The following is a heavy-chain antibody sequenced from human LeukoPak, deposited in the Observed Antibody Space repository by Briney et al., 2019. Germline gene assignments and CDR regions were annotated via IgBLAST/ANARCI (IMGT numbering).Heavy chain of an antibody. CDR3: ARAPRWELPLHDY. D-gene: IGHD1-26*01. J-gene: IGHJ4*02. CDR2: ISSSSSTI. CDR1: GFTFSSYS. Sequence: PGGSLRLSCAASGFTFSSYSMNWVRQAPGKGLEWVSYISSSSSTIYYADSVKGRFTISRDNAKNTLYLQMNSLRAEDTAVYYCARAPRWELPLHDYWGQGTLVTVSS. V-gene: IGHV3-48*01.